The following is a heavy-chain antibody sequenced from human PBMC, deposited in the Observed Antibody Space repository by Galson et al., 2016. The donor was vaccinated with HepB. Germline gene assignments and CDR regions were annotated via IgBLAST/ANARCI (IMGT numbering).Heavy chain of an antibody. V-gene: IGHV3-23*01. Sequence: SLRLSCAASGFTFSSYAMDWVRQAPRKGLEWVSAISRSGDATYYADSVKGRFTIFRDNSKDTLYLQMNGLRAEDTAVYYCAKEVGTVHPSNWFDPWGQGTLVTVSS. CDR1: GFTFSSYA. CDR2: ISRSGDAT. D-gene: IGHD1-26*01. J-gene: IGHJ5*02. CDR3: AKEVGTVHPSNWFDP.